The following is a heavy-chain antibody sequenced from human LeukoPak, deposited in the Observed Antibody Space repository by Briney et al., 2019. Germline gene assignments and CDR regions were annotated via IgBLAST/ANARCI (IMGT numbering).Heavy chain of an antibody. CDR3: AREGDSSGPDFEY. J-gene: IGHJ4*02. CDR2: VYYTGST. D-gene: IGHD3-22*01. Sequence: PSETLSLTCTVSAGSVTNGDYYWSWLRQPPGKALEWIGFVYYTGSTYYTPSLEGRATISVDTSKSQFSVKLSSVTAADTAVYYCAREGDSSGPDFEYWGQGALVTVSS. V-gene: IGHV4-61*08. CDR1: AGSVTNGDYY.